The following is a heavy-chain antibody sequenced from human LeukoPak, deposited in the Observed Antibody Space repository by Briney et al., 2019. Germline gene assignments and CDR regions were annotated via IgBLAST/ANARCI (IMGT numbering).Heavy chain of an antibody. V-gene: IGHV3-30*18. D-gene: IGHD6-13*01. CDR3: AKDTAAAGIGYFQH. J-gene: IGHJ1*01. CDR1: GFTFSSYG. Sequence: PGRSLRLSCAASGFTFSSYGMHWVRQAPGKGLEWVAVISYDGSNKYYADSVKGRFTISRDNSKNTLYLQMNSLRAEDTAVYYCAKDTAAAGIGYFQHWGQGTLVTVCS. CDR2: ISYDGSNK.